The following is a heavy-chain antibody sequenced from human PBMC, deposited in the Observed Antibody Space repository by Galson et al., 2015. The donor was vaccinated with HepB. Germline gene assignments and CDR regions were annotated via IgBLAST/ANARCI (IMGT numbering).Heavy chain of an antibody. CDR2: IYPGDSDT. Sequence: QSGAEVKKPGESLKISCKGSGYSFTSNWIGWVRQMPGKGLEWMGIIYPGDSDTRYSPSFQGQVTISADKSISTAYLQWSSLKASDTAMYYCARHGNYYDSSGYSANLGPDYWGQGTLVTVSS. D-gene: IGHD3-22*01. CDR1: GYSFTSNW. V-gene: IGHV5-51*01. J-gene: IGHJ4*02. CDR3: ARHGNYYDSSGYSANLGPDY.